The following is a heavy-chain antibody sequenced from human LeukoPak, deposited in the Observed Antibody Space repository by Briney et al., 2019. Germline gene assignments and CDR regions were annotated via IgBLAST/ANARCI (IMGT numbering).Heavy chain of an antibody. J-gene: IGHJ4*02. CDR2: IRYDGSNK. Sequence: GGSLRLSCAASGFTFSSYGMHWVRQAPGKGLEWVAFIRYDGSNKYYADSVKSRFTISRDNSKNTLYLQMNSLRAEDTAVYYCAKDGVLYYYDSSGYYSDYWGQGTLVTVFS. V-gene: IGHV3-30*02. CDR1: GFTFSSYG. CDR3: AKDGVLYYYDSSGYYSDY. D-gene: IGHD3-22*01.